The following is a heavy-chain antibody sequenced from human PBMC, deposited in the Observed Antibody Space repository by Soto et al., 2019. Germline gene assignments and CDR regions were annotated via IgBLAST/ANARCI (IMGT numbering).Heavy chain of an antibody. CDR1: GFTFSSYA. Sequence: PGGSLRLSCAASGFTFSSYAMHWVRQAPGKGLEWVAVISYDGSNKYYADSVKGRFTISRDNSKNTLYLQMNSLRAEDTAVYYCARDRDDFWGGYPYGMDVWGQGTTVTVSS. V-gene: IGHV3-30-3*01. CDR2: ISYDGSNK. J-gene: IGHJ6*02. CDR3: ARDRDDFWGGYPYGMDV. D-gene: IGHD3-3*01.